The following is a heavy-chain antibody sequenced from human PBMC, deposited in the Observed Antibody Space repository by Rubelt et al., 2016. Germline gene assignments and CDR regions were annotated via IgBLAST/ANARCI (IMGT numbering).Heavy chain of an antibody. D-gene: IGHD2/OR15-2a*01. CDR2: IYHSGST. Sequence: QLRLQESGPGLVKPSETLSLTCTVSGYSISSGYYWGWIRQPPGKGREWIGSIYHSGSTYYNPSLKSRVTRSVDTSKNQFSLKLSSVTAADTAVYYCARARFRRHDAFDIWGQGTMVTVSS. J-gene: IGHJ3*02. CDR1: GYSISSGYY. CDR3: ARARFRRHDAFDI. V-gene: IGHV4-38-2*02.